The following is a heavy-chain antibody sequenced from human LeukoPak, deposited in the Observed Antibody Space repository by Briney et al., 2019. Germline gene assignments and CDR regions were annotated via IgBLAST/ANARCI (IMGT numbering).Heavy chain of an antibody. Sequence: ASVKVSCKASGYTFTGYYMHWVRQAPGQGLEWMGWINPNSGGTNYAQKFQARVTMTRDTSISTAYMELSSLRSEDTAVYYCARAVGYCSSTSCSPGDYWGQGTLVTVSS. CDR1: GYTFTGYY. CDR3: ARAVGYCSSTSCSPGDY. D-gene: IGHD2-2*01. CDR2: INPNSGGT. J-gene: IGHJ4*02. V-gene: IGHV1-2*02.